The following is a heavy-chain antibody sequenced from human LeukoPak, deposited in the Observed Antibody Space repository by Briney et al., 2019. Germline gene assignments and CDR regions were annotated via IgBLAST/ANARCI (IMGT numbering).Heavy chain of an antibody. CDR1: GYTFTGYY. D-gene: IGHD3-22*01. CDR3: ARPGDSSGYYLGDNWFDP. V-gene: IGHV1-2*06. J-gene: IGHJ5*02. CDR2: INPNSGGT. Sequence: ASVKVSCKASGYTFTGYYMHWVRQAPGQGLEWMGRINPNSGGTNYAQKFQGRVTMTRDTSISTAYMELSRLRSDDTAVYYCARPGDSSGYYLGDNWFDPWGRETLVTVSS.